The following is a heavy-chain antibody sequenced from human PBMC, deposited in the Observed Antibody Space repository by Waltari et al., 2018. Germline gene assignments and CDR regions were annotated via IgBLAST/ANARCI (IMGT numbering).Heavy chain of an antibody. V-gene: IGHV4-59*11. CDR2: IYYSGST. CDR1: GGSISSPY. J-gene: IGHJ4*02. D-gene: IGHD3-3*01. Sequence: QVQLQESGPGLVKPSETLSLTCTVSGGSISSPYWSWIRQPPAQGLEWIGYIYYSGSTNYNPSLKSRVTISVDTSKNQFSLKLSSVTAADTAVYYCARVRGPEAKGVVPYYFDYWGQGTLVTVSS. CDR3: ARVRGPEAKGVVPYYFDY.